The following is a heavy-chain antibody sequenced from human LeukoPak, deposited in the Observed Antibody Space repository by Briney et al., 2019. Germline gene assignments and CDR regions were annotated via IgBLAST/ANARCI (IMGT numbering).Heavy chain of an antibody. CDR1: GFTFSSYG. Sequence: GGSLRLSSAASGFTFSSYGMHWVRQAPGKGLEWVAVIWYDGSNKYYADSVKGRFTISRDNSKNTLYLQMNSLRAEDTAVYYCAREEYYYDSSGYYSNWFDPWGQGTLVTVSS. CDR3: AREEYYYDSSGYYSNWFDP. D-gene: IGHD3-22*01. CDR2: IWYDGSNK. J-gene: IGHJ5*02. V-gene: IGHV3-33*01.